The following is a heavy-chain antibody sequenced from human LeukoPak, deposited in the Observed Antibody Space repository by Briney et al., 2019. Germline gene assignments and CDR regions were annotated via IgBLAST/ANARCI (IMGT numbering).Heavy chain of an antibody. J-gene: IGHJ4*02. V-gene: IGHV1-8*02. CDR1: GYTFTGYY. Sequence: EASVKVSCKASGYTFTGYYMHWVRQAPGQGLEWMGWMNPNSGNTGYAQKFQGRVTMTRNTSISTAYMELSSLRSEDTAVYYCARGSIRIAALDYWGQGTLVTVSS. CDR2: MNPNSGNT. D-gene: IGHD6-6*01. CDR3: ARGSIRIAALDY.